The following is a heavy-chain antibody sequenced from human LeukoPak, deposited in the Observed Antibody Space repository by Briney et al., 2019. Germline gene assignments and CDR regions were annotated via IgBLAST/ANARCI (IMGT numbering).Heavy chain of an antibody. CDR2: IKQDGSEK. CDR3: ARSPRGYSFYFDY. Sequence: TGGSLRLSCAASGFTFSSYWMSWVRQAPGKGLEWVANIKQDGSEKYYVDSVKGRFTISRDNAKNSLYLQMNSLRAEDTAVYYCARSPRGYSFYFDYWGQGTLVTVSS. V-gene: IGHV3-7*01. J-gene: IGHJ4*02. CDR1: GFTFSSYW. D-gene: IGHD3-22*01.